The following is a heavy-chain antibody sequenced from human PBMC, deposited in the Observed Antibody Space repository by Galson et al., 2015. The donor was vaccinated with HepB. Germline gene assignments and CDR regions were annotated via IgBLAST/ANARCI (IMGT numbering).Heavy chain of an antibody. Sequence: SLRLSCAASGFTFSSYGMHWVRQAPGKGLEWVAVIWYDGSNKYYADSVKGRFTISRDNSKNTLYLQMNSLRAEDTAVYYCARDLEDFWSGKNGYDAFDIWGQGTMVTVSS. CDR3: ARDLEDFWSGKNGYDAFDI. D-gene: IGHD3-3*01. CDR2: IWYDGSNK. CDR1: GFTFSSYG. V-gene: IGHV3-33*01. J-gene: IGHJ3*02.